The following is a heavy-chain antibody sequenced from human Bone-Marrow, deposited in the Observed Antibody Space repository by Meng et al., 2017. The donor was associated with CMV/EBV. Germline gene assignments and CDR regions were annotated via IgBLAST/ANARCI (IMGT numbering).Heavy chain of an antibody. CDR1: RHTFTGYY. D-gene: IGHD6-13*01. V-gene: IGHV1-2*02. J-gene: IGHJ4*02. CDR2: INPNSGGT. Sequence: ASVMVSCKASRHTFTGYYMHRVRQAPGQGLEWMGWINPNSGGTNYAQKFQRRVTRTRDTSISTAYMELSRLRSDDTAVYYCARDEQQHHGPSNYWGQGTLVTVSS. CDR3: ARDEQQHHGPSNY.